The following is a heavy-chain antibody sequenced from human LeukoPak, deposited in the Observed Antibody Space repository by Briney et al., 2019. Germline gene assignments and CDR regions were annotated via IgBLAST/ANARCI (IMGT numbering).Heavy chain of an antibody. Sequence: GRSLRLSCADSGFTFSSYAMHWVRQARGKGLEWVAVISYDGRNKYYADSVKGRFTISRDNSKNTLYLQMNSLTPEDTAVFYCARDAGHYSDSWGQGTPVTVSS. CDR3: ARDAGHYSDS. D-gene: IGHD3-10*01. V-gene: IGHV3-30*04. CDR1: GFTFSSYA. J-gene: IGHJ4*02. CDR2: ISYDGRNK.